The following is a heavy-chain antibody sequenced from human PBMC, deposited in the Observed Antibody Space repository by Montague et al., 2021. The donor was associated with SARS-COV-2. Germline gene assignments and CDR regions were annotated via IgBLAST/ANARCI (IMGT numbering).Heavy chain of an antibody. J-gene: IGHJ5*02. CDR1: GGSFSGYY. CDR3: ARGADYVFWSGFLRSKWFDP. CDR2: INHSGST. Sequence: SETLSLTCAVYGGSFSGYYWAWIRQPPAKGLEWIGEINHSGSTNYNPSLKSRLTISVDTSKKQFSLKLNSMTAADTAVYYCARGADYVFWSGFLRSKWFDPWGLGTPVTVSS. V-gene: IGHV4-34*01. D-gene: IGHD3-3*01.